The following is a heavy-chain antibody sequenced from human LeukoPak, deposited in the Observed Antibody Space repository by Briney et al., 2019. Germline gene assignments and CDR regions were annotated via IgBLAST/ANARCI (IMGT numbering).Heavy chain of an antibody. Sequence: PGGSLRLSCAASGFTFSSYWMSWVRQAPGKGLEWVALITYDGSRKNYADSVKGRFTISRDNSKSTVFLQMNSLRPEDTAAYFCSRDPKLVNYYYYYYMDVWGKGTTVTVSS. D-gene: IGHD3-9*01. J-gene: IGHJ6*03. CDR2: ITYDGSRK. CDR3: SRDPKLVNYYYYYYMDV. CDR1: GFTFSSYW. V-gene: IGHV3-30*03.